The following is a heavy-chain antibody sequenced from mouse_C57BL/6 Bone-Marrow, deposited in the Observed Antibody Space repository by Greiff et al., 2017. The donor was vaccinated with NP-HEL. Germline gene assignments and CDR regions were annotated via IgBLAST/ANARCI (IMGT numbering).Heavy chain of an antibody. D-gene: IGHD1-1*01. CDR2: IDPETGGT. CDR3: TREILRSFDY. J-gene: IGHJ2*01. Sequence: VKLVESGAELVRPGASVTLSCKASGYTFTDYEMHWVKQTPVHGLEWIGAIDPETGGTAYNQKFKGKAILTADKSSSTAYMELRSLTSEDSAVYYCTREILRSFDYWGQGTTLTVSS. V-gene: IGHV1-15*01. CDR1: GYTFTDYE.